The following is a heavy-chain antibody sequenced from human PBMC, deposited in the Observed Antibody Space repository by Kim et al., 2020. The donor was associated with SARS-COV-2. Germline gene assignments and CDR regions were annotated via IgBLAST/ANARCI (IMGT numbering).Heavy chain of an antibody. D-gene: IGHD3-3*01. CDR3: AREDVLRFLEWLD. J-gene: IGHJ4*02. V-gene: IGHV1-2*02. Sequence: YAQKFQGRVTMTGDTSISTAYMELSRLRSDDTAVYYCAREDVLRFLEWLDWGQGTLVTVSS.